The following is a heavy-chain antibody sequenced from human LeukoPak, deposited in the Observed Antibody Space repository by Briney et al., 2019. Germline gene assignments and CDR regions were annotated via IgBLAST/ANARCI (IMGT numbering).Heavy chain of an antibody. CDR3: ARGLNTYYTDSSSFHLDY. Sequence: SETLSLTCAVYGGSFSDYYWTWIRQPPGKGLEWIGEIHHSGSTNYNLSLKSRVTMSVDTSKNQFSLKLTSVTAADTAVYYCARGLNTYYTDSSSFHLDYWGRGTLVTVSS. V-gene: IGHV4-34*01. CDR2: IHHSGST. D-gene: IGHD3-22*01. J-gene: IGHJ4*02. CDR1: GGSFSDYY.